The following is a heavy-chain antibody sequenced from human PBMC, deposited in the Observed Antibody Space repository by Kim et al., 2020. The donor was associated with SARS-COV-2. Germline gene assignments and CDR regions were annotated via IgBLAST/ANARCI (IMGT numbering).Heavy chain of an antibody. J-gene: IGHJ4*02. CDR1: GGSIHNYF. CDR3: ARFTPFSVAWYLDH. CDR2: VPSIGSTS. D-gene: IGHD1-26*01. V-gene: IGHV4-59*13. Sequence: SETLSLTCIVSGGSIHNYFWSWIRQPPGGGLEWIGHVPSIGSTSNYNPSLKSRVTISMGTSENQFSLRLTSVTTADTAVYYCARFTPFSVAWYLDHWGQGTLVTVS.